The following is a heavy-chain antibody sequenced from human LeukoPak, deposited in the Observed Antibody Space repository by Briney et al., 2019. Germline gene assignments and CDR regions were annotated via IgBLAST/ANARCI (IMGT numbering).Heavy chain of an antibody. CDR1: GGSIDSTNY. CDR2: IAHDGTR. V-gene: IGHV4-4*02. J-gene: IGHJ4*02. Sequence: SETLSLTCGVSGGSIDSTNYWSWVRQAPGRGLEWIGEIAHDGTRNYNSSLRSRVTISVDTSKNQFSLKLSSVTAADTAVYYCARGRKGGYDRSLVKSTGTFDYWGQGTLVTVSS. CDR3: ARGRKGGYDRSLVKSTGTFDY. D-gene: IGHD5-12*01.